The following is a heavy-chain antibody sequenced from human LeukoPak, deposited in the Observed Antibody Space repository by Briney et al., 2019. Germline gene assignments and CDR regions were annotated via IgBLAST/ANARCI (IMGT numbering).Heavy chain of an antibody. CDR1: GGSISSYY. CDR3: AKGAQLVYTARWFDP. D-gene: IGHD2-2*02. V-gene: IGHV4-59*01. CDR2: IYYSGST. J-gene: IGHJ5*02. Sequence: SETLFLTCTVSGGSISSYYWSWIRQPPGKGLEWIGYIYYSGSTNYNPSLKSRVTISVDTSKNQFSLKLSSVTAADTAVYYCAKGAQLVYTARWFDPWGQGTLVTVS.